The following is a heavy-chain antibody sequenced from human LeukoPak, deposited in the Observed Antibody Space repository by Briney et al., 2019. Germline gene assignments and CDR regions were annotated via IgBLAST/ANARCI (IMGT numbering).Heavy chain of an antibody. CDR1: GFTFSSYS. J-gene: IGHJ4*02. D-gene: IGHD5-18*01. CDR2: ISSSSSYI. CDR3: ARGGYSYQNYPFDY. Sequence: IPGGSLRLSCAASGFTFSSYSMNWVRQAPGKGLEWVSSISSSSSYIYYADSVKGRFTISRDNAKNSLYLQMNSLRAEDTAVYYCARGGYSYQNYPFDYWGQGTLVTVSS. V-gene: IGHV3-21*01.